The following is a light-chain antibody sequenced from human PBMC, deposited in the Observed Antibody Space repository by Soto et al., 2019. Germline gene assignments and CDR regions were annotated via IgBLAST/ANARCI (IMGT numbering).Light chain of an antibody. Sequence: QAVVTQEPSLTVSPGGTVTLTCGSSTGAVTSGHYPYWFQQKPGQAPRTLIFDTNKKHSWTPARFSGSLLGGKAALTLSGAQPEDEAEYYCLLSYSGADVFGGGTQLTVL. V-gene: IGLV7-46*01. J-gene: IGLJ7*01. CDR2: DTN. CDR1: TGAVTSGHY. CDR3: LLSYSGADV.